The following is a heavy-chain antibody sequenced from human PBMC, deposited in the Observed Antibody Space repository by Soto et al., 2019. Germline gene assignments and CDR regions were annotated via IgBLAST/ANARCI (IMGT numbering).Heavy chain of an antibody. J-gene: IGHJ5*01. CDR2: INHSGST. Sequence: SHTSRLYGGYCGGYYWSWIRKPPGKGLEWIGEINHSGSTNYNPSLKSRVTISVDTSKNQFSLKLSSVTAADTAVYFCARAGGSSSGSGALDSWGHATLVTVA. V-gene: IGHV4-34*01. CDR3: ARAGGSSSGSGALDS. CDR1: GGYCGGYY. D-gene: IGHD6-13*01.